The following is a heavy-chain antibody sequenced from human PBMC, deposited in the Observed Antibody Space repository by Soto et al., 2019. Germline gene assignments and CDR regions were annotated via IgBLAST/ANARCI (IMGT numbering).Heavy chain of an antibody. CDR2: INPSGGST. CDR3: ARAGRDYYGSGSYLAYYYYYGMDV. J-gene: IGHJ6*02. V-gene: IGHV1-46*01. D-gene: IGHD3-10*01. CDR1: GYTFTSYY. Sequence: ASVKVSCKASGYTFTSYYMHWVRQAPGQGLEWMGIINPSGGSTSYAQKFQGRVTMTRDTSTSTVYMELSSLRSEDTAVYYCARAGRDYYGSGSYLAYYYYYGMDVWGQGTTVTVSS.